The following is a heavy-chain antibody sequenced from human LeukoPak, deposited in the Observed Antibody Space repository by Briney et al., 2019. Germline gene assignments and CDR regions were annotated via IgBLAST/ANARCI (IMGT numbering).Heavy chain of an antibody. D-gene: IGHD3-9*01. CDR3: ARARIISWKNKNYDILTGSVTDLSPDAFDI. V-gene: IGHV1-69*06. J-gene: IGHJ3*02. CDR2: IIPIFGTA. CDR1: GYTFSSYA. Sequence: ASVKVSCKASGYTFSSYAISWVRQAPGQGLEWMGGIIPIFGTANYAQKFQGRVTITADKSTSTAYMELSSLRSEDTAVYYCARARIISWKNKNYDILTGSVTDLSPDAFDIWGQGTMVTVSS.